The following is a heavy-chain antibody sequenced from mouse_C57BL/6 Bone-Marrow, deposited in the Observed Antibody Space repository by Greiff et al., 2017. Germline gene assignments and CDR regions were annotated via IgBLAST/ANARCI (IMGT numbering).Heavy chain of an antibody. D-gene: IGHD1-3*01. CDR2: ISYGDST. CDR1: GYSITSYY. J-gene: IGHJ4*01. CDR3: ARYNYYYAMDY. V-gene: IGHV3-8*01. Sequence: EVKLEESGPGLVKPCQSLSLTCSATGYSITSYYWNWIRQFPGNKLEYMGNISYGDSTYYNPSLKSRISITRDTSKNQYYLQLNSVTTEDTATYYCARYNYYYAMDYWGQGTSVTVSS.